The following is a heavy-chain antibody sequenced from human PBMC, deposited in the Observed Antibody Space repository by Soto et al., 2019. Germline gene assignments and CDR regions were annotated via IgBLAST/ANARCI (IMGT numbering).Heavy chain of an antibody. Sequence: QLQLQESGSGLVKPSQTLSLTCAVSGGSISRGGYSWSWIRQPPGKGLEWIGYIYHSGSTYYNPYPKCRVTVSVDRSNNQFSLKLSSVTPAATAVYYCGLSGYYHNTGMDVWGQGTTITVSS. D-gene: IGHD3-22*01. J-gene: IGHJ6*01. CDR1: GGSISRGGYS. CDR3: GLSGYYHNTGMDV. V-gene: IGHV4-30-2*01. CDR2: IYHSGST.